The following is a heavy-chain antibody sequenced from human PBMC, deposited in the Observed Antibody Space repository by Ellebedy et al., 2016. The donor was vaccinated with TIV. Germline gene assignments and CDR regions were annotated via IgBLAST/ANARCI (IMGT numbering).Heavy chain of an antibody. CDR2: INPDSGGT. Sequence: ASVKVSCKTSGYVFAAYYIHWVRQAPGQGLEWMGWINPDSGGTNYLQKFQGRVTMTRDTSINTVYMDLQRLESDDTAVYYCARVRRGSSGMDVWGQGTTVTVSS. V-gene: IGHV1-2*02. CDR3: ARVRRGSSGMDV. D-gene: IGHD6-13*01. CDR1: GYVFAAYY. J-gene: IGHJ6*02.